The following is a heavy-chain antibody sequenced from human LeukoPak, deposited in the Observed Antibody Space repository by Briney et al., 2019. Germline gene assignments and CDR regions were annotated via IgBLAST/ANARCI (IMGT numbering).Heavy chain of an antibody. V-gene: IGHV3-48*04. CDR3: ARDSYGSGSWY. Sequence: PGGSLRLSCAASGFTFSSFSMNWVRQAPGKGLEWVSYISSSSSTIYYADSVKGRFTISRDNAKNSLYLQMNSLRAEDTAVYYCARDSYGSGSWYWGQGTLVTVSS. J-gene: IGHJ4*02. CDR2: ISSSSSTI. CDR1: GFTFSSFS. D-gene: IGHD3-10*01.